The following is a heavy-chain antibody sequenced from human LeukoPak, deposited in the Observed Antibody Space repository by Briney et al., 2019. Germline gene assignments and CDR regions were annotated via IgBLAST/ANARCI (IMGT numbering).Heavy chain of an antibody. CDR1: GFTFSSYG. J-gene: IGHJ3*02. D-gene: IGHD3-22*01. V-gene: IGHV3-33*01. Sequence: GRSLRLSCAASGFTFSSYGMHWVRKAPGKGLKWVAVIWDDGGNKYYADSVKGRFTISRDNSKNTLYLQMNSLRAEDTAVYYCARGDLGYYYDSSGYPNAFDIWGQGTMVTVSS. CDR3: ARGDLGYYYDSSGYPNAFDI. CDR2: IWDDGGNK.